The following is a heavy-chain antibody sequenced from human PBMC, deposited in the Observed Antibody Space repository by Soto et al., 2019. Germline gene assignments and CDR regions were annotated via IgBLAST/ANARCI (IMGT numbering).Heavy chain of an antibody. Sequence: PSETLSLTCTVSGGSISSGSYYWSWIRQPPGKGLEWIGHVFHNGRTYYNPSLKGRVGILVDTSRNHFSLNLNSMTVADAAVYYCARWVEVSLDYFDSWGQGIPVTVSS. J-gene: IGHJ4*02. V-gene: IGHV4-31*03. CDR1: GGSISSGSYY. CDR2: VFHNGRT. CDR3: ARWVEVSLDYFDS. D-gene: IGHD1-1*01.